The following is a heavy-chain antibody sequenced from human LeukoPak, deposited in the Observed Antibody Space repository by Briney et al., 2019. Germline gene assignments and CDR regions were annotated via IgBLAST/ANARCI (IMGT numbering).Heavy chain of an antibody. CDR1: GFTFSDYY. J-gene: IGHJ6*03. Sequence: GGSLRLSCAASGFTFSDYYMSWIRQAPGKGLEWVSYISSSGSTIYYADSVKGRFTISRDNAKNSLYLQMNSLRAEDTAAYYCARALVGAYYYYMDVWGKGTTVTVSS. CDR3: ARALVGAYYYYMDV. V-gene: IGHV3-11*01. D-gene: IGHD1-26*01. CDR2: ISSSGSTI.